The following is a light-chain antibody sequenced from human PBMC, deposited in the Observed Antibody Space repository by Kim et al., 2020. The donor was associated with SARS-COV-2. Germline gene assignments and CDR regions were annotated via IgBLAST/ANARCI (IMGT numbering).Light chain of an antibody. J-gene: IGLJ3*02. CDR2: QDS. V-gene: IGLV3-1*01. Sequence: VSPGQPASITCSGDKLGDKYACWYQQKPGPSPVLVIYQDSKRPSGIPERFSGANSGNTATLTISGTQAMDEADYYCQAWDSSTEVFGGGTQLTVL. CDR1: KLGDKY. CDR3: QAWDSSTEV.